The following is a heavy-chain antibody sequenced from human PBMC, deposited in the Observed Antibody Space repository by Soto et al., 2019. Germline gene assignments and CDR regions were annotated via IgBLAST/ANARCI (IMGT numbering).Heavy chain of an antibody. V-gene: IGHV3-23*01. CDR1: GFTYRIYP. J-gene: IGHJ4*02. D-gene: IGHD6-13*01. CDR2: IGTSDGDT. CDR3: AKYSAAGSRYFDY. Sequence: GSLRLSCAASGFTYRIYPMTWARQAPGKGLEWVSAIGTSDGDTHYADSVKGRFTISRDNSKNTLFLQMNSLRAEDTAVYYCAKYSAAGSRYFDYWGQGTLVTVSS.